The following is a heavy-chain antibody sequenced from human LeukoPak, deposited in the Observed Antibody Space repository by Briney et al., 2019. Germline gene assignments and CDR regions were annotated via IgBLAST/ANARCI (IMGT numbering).Heavy chain of an antibody. D-gene: IGHD1-26*01. CDR3: ARRDPVGASLIDY. CDR2: INHSGST. J-gene: IGHJ4*02. V-gene: IGHV4-34*01. CDR1: GGSFSGYY. Sequence: PSETLSLTCAVYGGSFSGYYWSWIRQPPGKGLEWIGEINHSGSTNYNPSLKSRVTISVDTSTNQFSLKLSSVTAADTAVYYCARRDPVGASLIDYWGQGTLVTVSS.